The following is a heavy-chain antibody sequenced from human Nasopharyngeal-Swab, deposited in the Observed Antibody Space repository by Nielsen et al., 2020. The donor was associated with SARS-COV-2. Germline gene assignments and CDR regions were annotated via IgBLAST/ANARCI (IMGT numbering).Heavy chain of an antibody. Sequence: ETLSLTCAASGFTFSSYAMSWVRQAPGKGLEWVSAISGSGGSTYYADSVKGRFTISRDNSKNTLYLQMNSLRAEDTAVYYCAKDKLRSTVTAPFDYWGQGTLVTVSS. V-gene: IGHV3-23*01. J-gene: IGHJ4*02. D-gene: IGHD2-21*02. CDR2: ISGSGGST. CDR3: AKDKLRSTVTAPFDY. CDR1: GFTFSSYA.